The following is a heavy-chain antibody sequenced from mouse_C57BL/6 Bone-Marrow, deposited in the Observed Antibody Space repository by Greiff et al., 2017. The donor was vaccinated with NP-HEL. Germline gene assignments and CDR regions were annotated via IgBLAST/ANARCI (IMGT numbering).Heavy chain of an antibody. CDR3: ARGGYPFGRAMDY. V-gene: IGHV1-81*01. D-gene: IGHD2-2*01. Sequence: QVQLQQSGAELARPGASVKLSCKASGYTFTSYGISWVKQRTGQGLEWIGEIYPRSGNTYYNEKFKGKATLTADKASSTAYMELRSLTSEDSSVYFCARGGYPFGRAMDYWGQGTSVTVSS. CDR2: IYPRSGNT. J-gene: IGHJ4*01. CDR1: GYTFTSYG.